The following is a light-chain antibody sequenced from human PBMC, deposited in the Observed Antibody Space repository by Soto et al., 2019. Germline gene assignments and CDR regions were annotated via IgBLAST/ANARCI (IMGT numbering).Light chain of an antibody. CDR1: SSNIGANP. Sequence: QSVLTQPPSASGTPGQRVTISCSGSSSNIGANPINWYQQLPGTAPKLLLYNNDQRPSGVPDRFSASKSGTSASLAISGLQSEDEADYYCEAWDDSLYGAVLGGGTKLTVL. CDR2: NND. V-gene: IGLV1-44*01. CDR3: EAWDDSLYGAV. J-gene: IGLJ2*01.